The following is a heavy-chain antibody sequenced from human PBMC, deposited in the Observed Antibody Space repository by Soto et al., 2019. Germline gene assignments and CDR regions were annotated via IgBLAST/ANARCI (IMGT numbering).Heavy chain of an antibody. D-gene: IGHD3-3*01. V-gene: IGHV4-59*01. CDR2: IYYSGST. J-gene: IGHJ3*02. CDR1: GGSISSYY. Sequence: QVQLQESGPGLVKPSETLSLTCTVSGGSISSYYWSWIRQPPGKGLEWIWYIYYSGSTNYNPSLQSRVNISVDTSKNQFSLKLSSVTAADTAVYYCARYSAYYDFWIGSRDAFDIWGQGTMVTVCS. CDR3: ARYSAYYDFWIGSRDAFDI.